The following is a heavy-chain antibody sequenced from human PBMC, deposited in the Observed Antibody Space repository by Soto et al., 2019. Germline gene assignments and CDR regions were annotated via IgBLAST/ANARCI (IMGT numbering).Heavy chain of an antibody. CDR1: GYTFTNYG. CDR3: ARDRRGYYDSSSWFDP. J-gene: IGHJ5*02. D-gene: IGHD3-22*01. V-gene: IGHV1-18*01. CDR2: IHPKNGNT. Sequence: ASVKVSCKASGYTFTNYGISWVRQAPGQGLEWMGWIHPKNGNTKDARKFQGRVTMTTDTSTSTAYTELRSLRSDDTAVYYCARDRRGYYDSSSWFDPWGQGTLVTVSS.